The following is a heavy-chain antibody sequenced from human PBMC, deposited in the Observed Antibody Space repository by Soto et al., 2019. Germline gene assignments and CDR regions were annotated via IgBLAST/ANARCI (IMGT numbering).Heavy chain of an antibody. V-gene: IGHV1-69*12. CDR1: GGNFNSYG. CDR2: IIPMFGIV. Sequence: QVHLVQSGTEARKPGSSVNVSCETSGGNFNSYGFNWVRQVPGQRLEWMGGIIPMFGIVKVGQTFQPRVAVTADQSTGKVYMELTRLRPEDTAVYYCAGEVGGAGLQFWGQGTLVIVSS. CDR3: AGEVGGAGLQF. J-gene: IGHJ4*02. D-gene: IGHD3-16*01.